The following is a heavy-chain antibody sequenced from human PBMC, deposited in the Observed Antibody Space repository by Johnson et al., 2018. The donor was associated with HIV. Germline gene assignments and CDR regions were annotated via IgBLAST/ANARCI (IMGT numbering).Heavy chain of an antibody. CDR2: ISGSGGST. Sequence: EVQLVESGGGLVQPGGSLRFSCAVSGFTFSSYAMSWVRQAPGKGLEWVSAISGSGGSTYYEDSVKGRFTISSDNSKNTLYLHMNRLRAEDTAVYYCARHSTSSTMGGFDIGGQGTMVTVSS. D-gene: IGHD6-6*01. CDR3: ARHSTSSTMGGFDI. V-gene: IGHV3-23*04. J-gene: IGHJ3*02. CDR1: GFTFSSYA.